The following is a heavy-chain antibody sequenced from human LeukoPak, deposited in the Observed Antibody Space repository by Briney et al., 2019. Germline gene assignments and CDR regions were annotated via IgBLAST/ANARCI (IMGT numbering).Heavy chain of an antibody. Sequence: PGGSLRLSCAASGCTFRAYSMSWVRQAPGKGLEWVAKMNEYGSDIFYVYSVKGRFTISRDNAKNSLYLQMDSLRAEDTAVYYCARPRGCSSNRCNNFDYWGQGALVTVSS. CDR1: GCTFRAYS. D-gene: IGHD2-2*01. V-gene: IGHV3-7*01. CDR3: ARPRGCSSNRCNNFDY. J-gene: IGHJ4*02. CDR2: MNEYGSDI.